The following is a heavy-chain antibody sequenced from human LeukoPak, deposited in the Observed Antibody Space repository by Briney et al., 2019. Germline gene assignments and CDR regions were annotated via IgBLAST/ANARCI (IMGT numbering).Heavy chain of an antibody. Sequence: SETLSLTCTVSGGSISSYYWSWIRHPPGKGLEWIGYVYYSGSTDYNPSPESRVTISVDTSKNHFSLKLNSVTAADTAVYYCARPVSSGSYSGAFDIWGQGTRVTVSS. CDR1: GGSISSYY. CDR2: VYYSGST. CDR3: ARPVSSGSYSGAFDI. J-gene: IGHJ3*02. V-gene: IGHV4-59*01. D-gene: IGHD3-10*01.